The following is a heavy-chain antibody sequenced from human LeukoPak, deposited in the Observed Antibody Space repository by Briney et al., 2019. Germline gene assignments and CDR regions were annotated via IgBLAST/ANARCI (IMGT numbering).Heavy chain of an antibody. J-gene: IGHJ3*02. V-gene: IGHV4-4*09. D-gene: IGHD3-22*01. CDR2: IYTSGST. Sequence: PSETLSLTCTVSGGSISSYYWSWIRQPPGKGLEWIGYIYTSGSTNYNPSLKSRVTISVDTSKNQFSLKLSSVTAADTAVYYCARENPYYYDSSGYSSRAFDIWGQGTMVTASS. CDR1: GGSISSYY. CDR3: ARENPYYYDSSGYSSRAFDI.